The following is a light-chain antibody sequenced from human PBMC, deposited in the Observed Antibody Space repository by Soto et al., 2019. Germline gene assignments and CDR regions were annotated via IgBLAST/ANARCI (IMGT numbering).Light chain of an antibody. CDR1: QSVYSN. Sequence: ETVMTQSPATLSVSPGERATLSCRASQSVYSNLAWYQQKPGQAPRLLIYGASTRATGLPARFSGSGSGTEFTLTISSLQSEDFAVYYCQQYQNWPLTFGGGTKVVIK. J-gene: IGKJ4*01. V-gene: IGKV3-15*01. CDR3: QQYQNWPLT. CDR2: GAS.